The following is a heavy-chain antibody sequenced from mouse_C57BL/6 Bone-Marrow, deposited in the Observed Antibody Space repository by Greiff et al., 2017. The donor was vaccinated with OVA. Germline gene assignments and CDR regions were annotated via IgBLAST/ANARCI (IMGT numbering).Heavy chain of an antibody. V-gene: IGHV1-64*01. Sequence: VQLQQPGAELVKPGASVKLSCKASGYTFTSYWMHWVKQRPGQGLEWIGMIHPNSGSTNYTEKFKSKATLTVDKSFSTSYMQRSSLTAENAAVNYCARRVTTVVGGFDYWGQGTTLTVSS. CDR3: ARRVTTVVGGFDY. CDR1: GYTFTSYW. D-gene: IGHD1-1*01. J-gene: IGHJ2*01. CDR2: IHPNSGST.